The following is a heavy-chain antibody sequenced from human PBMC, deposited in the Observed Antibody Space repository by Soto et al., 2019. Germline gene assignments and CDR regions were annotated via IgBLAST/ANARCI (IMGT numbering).Heavy chain of an antibody. V-gene: IGHV4-59*01. Sequence: SETLSLTCTVSGGSISSYYWSWIRQPPGKGLEWIGYTYYSGSTNYNPSLKSRVTISVDTSKNQFSLKLSSVTAADTDVYYCARGWGLVFDYWGQGTQVTVSS. CDR2: TYYSGST. CDR1: GGSISSYY. J-gene: IGHJ4*02. CDR3: ARGWGLVFDY. D-gene: IGHD2-21*02.